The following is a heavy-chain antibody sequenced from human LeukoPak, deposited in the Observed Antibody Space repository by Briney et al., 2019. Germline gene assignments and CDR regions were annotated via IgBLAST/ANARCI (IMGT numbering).Heavy chain of an antibody. CDR1: GYYISSGYY. CDR2: IYHSGST. CDR3: ARDQNVWGSLDY. V-gene: IGHV4-38-2*02. J-gene: IGHJ4*02. Sequence: PSETLSLTCTVSGYYISSGYYWAWIRQPPGKGLQWIGGIYHSGSTYYNPSLKSRVTISVDTSKNQFSLKLNSVTAADTAVYYCARDQNVWGSLDYWGQGALVTVSS. D-gene: IGHD3-16*01.